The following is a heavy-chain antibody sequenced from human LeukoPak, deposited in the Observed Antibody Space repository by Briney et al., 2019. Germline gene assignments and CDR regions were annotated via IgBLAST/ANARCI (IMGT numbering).Heavy chain of an antibody. Sequence: GGSLRLSCAASGFTFSSYEMNWVRQAPGKGLEWVSYISSSGSTIYYADSVKGRFTISRDNAKNSLYLQMNSLRAEDTAVYYCARAGTLAPYYFDYWGQGTLVTVSS. CDR2: ISSSGSTI. CDR1: GFTFSSYE. CDR3: ARAGTLAPYYFDY. V-gene: IGHV3-48*03. J-gene: IGHJ4*02. D-gene: IGHD6-13*01.